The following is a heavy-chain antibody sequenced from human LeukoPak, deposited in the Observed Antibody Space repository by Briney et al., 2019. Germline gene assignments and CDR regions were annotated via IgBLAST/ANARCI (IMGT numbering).Heavy chain of an antibody. CDR1: GGSFSGYY. CDR2: INHSGST. CDR3: ARTMDPQKSFDY. J-gene: IGHJ4*02. Sequence: PSETLSLTCAVYGGSFSGYYWSWIRQPPGKGLEWIGEINHSGSTNYNPSLKSRVTISVDTSKNQFSLKLSSVTAADTAVYYCARTMDPQKSFDYWGQGTLVTVSS. V-gene: IGHV4-34*01. D-gene: IGHD3-3*01.